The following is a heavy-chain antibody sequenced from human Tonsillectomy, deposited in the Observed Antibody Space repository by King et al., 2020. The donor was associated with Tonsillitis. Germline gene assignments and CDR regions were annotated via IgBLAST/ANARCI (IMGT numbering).Heavy chain of an antibody. J-gene: IGHJ2*01. CDR3: AKDPGGVMWNWYFDL. V-gene: IGHV3-30*18. CDR1: GFTFSSYG. CDR2: ISHDGSNK. Sequence: VQLVESGGGVVQPGRSLRLSCAASGFTFSSYGMHRVRQAPGKGLEWVAVISHDGSNKYYADSVKGRFTISRDNSKNTLYLQMNSLRAEDTAVYYCAKDPGGVMWNWYFDLWGRGTLVTVSS. D-gene: IGHD3-16*01.